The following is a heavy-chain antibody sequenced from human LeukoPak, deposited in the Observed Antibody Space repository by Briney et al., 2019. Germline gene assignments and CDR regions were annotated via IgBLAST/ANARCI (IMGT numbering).Heavy chain of an antibody. CDR3: ARAELAAAGAPDFDY. V-gene: IGHV1-18*01. CDR1: GYTFTSYG. D-gene: IGHD6-13*01. Sequence: ASVKVSCKASGYTFTSYGISWVRQAPGQGLEWMGWISAYNGNTNYAQKLQGRVTMTTDTSTSTAYMELRSLRSDDTAVYYCARAELAAAGAPDFDYWGQGTLVTVSS. J-gene: IGHJ4*02. CDR2: ISAYNGNT.